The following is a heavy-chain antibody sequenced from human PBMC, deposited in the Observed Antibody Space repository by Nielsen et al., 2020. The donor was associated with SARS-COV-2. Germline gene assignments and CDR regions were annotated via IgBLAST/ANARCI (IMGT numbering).Heavy chain of an antibody. Sequence: RQAPGKGLEWIGSIYYSGSTYYNPSLKSRVTISVDTSKNQFSLKLSSVTAADTAVYYCARMATVETYYYGSGSYLPRPRDAFDIWGQGTMVTVSS. J-gene: IGHJ3*02. V-gene: IGHV4-39*07. CDR2: IYYSGST. D-gene: IGHD3-10*01. CDR3: ARMATVETYYYGSGSYLPRPRDAFDI.